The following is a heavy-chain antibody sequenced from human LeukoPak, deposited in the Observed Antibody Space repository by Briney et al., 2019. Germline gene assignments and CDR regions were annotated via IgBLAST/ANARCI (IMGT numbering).Heavy chain of an antibody. V-gene: IGHV1-69*05. CDR1: GGTFSSYT. Sequence: SVKVSCKASGGTFSSYTISWVRQAPGQGLEWMGRIIPIFGTANYAQKFQGRVTITTDESTSTAYMELSSLRSEDTAVYYCARDTYYYDSSDDYWGQGTLVTVSS. CDR3: ARDTYYYDSSDDY. J-gene: IGHJ4*02. D-gene: IGHD3-22*01. CDR2: IIPIFGTA.